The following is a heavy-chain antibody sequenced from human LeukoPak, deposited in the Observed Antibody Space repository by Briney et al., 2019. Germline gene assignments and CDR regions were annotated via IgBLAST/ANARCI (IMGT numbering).Heavy chain of an antibody. CDR2: IKQDGSKK. CDR3: TRVGYIDEGIDY. Sequence: PGGSLRLSCVASGFPFSSYWMTWVRQAPGKGLEWVANIKQDGSKKSYVDSVKGRFTISRDNAKNSLYLQMNSLRAGDTAIYYCTRVGYIDEGIDYWGQGTLVTVSS. D-gene: IGHD5-24*01. V-gene: IGHV3-7*04. J-gene: IGHJ4*02. CDR1: GFPFSSYW.